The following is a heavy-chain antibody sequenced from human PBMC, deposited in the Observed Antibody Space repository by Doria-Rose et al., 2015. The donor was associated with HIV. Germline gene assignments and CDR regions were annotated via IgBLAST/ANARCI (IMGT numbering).Heavy chain of an antibody. D-gene: IGHD6-13*01. CDR1: GVSLSSPGMG. J-gene: IGHJ4*02. CDR2: TFSDDER. Sequence: QITLKESGPVLVKPTETLTLTCTVSGVSLSSPGMGVSWIRQPPGKALEWLANTFSDDERSYKTSLKSRLTISRGTSKSRVVLIMTDMDPVDTATYYCARIKSSRWYHKYYFDFWGQGTLVIVSA. CDR3: ARIKSSRWYHKYYFDF. V-gene: IGHV2-26*01.